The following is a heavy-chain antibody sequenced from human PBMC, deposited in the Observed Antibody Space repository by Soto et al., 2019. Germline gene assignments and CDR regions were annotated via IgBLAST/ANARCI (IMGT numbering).Heavy chain of an antibody. CDR3: ARDSLLGELSPSLDY. J-gene: IGHJ4*02. V-gene: IGHV3-11*01. D-gene: IGHD3-16*02. CDR2: ISSSGSTI. CDR1: GFTFSDYY. Sequence: PGGSLRLSCAASGFTFSDYYMSWIRQAPGKGLEWVSYISSSGSTIYYADSVKGRFTISRDNAKNSLYLQMNSLRAEDTAVYYCARDSLLGELSPSLDYWGQGTLVTVSS.